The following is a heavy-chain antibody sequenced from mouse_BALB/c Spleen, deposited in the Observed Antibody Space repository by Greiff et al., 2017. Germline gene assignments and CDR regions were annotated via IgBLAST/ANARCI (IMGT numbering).Heavy chain of an antibody. J-gene: IGHJ2*01. V-gene: IGHV5-17*02. CDR2: ISSGSSTI. D-gene: IGHD1-1*01. CDR1: GFTFSSFG. Sequence: EVQLVESGGGLVQPGGSRKLSCAASGFTFSSFGMHWVRQAPEKGLEWVAYISSGSSTIYYADTVKGRFTISRDNPKNTLFLQMTSLRSEDTAMYYCARNYYGSRYFDYWGQGTTLTVSS. CDR3: ARNYYGSRYFDY.